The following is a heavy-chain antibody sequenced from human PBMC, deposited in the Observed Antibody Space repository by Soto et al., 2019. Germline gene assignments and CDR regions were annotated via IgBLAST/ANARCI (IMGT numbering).Heavy chain of an antibody. CDR1: GYSFTSYW. Sequence: ESLKISCKGSGYSFTSYWIGWVRQMPGKGLEWMGIIYPGDSDTRYSPSFQGQVTISADKSISTAYLQWSSLKASDTAMYYCARATTIFGVVIYFDYWGQGTLVTVSS. CDR2: IYPGDSDT. D-gene: IGHD3-3*01. J-gene: IGHJ4*02. CDR3: ARATTIFGVVIYFDY. V-gene: IGHV5-51*01.